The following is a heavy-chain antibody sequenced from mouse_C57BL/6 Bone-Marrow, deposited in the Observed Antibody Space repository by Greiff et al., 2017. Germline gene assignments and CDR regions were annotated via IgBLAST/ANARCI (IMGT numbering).Heavy chain of an antibody. CDR1: GYTFTSYW. V-gene: IGHV1-72*01. CDR2: IDPNSGGT. D-gene: IGHD2-2*01. CDR3: ASSSTMVTTGGFAY. J-gene: IGHJ3*01. Sequence: QVQLQQPGAELVKPGASVKLSCKASGYTFTSYWMHWVKQRPGRGLEWIGRIDPNSGGTKYNEKFKSKATLTVDKPSSTAYMQVSSLTSEDSAVYYCASSSTMVTTGGFAYWGQGTLVTVSA.